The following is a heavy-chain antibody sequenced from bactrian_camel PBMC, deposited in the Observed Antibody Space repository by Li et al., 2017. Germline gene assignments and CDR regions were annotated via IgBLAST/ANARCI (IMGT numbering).Heavy chain of an antibody. CDR2: IGSDGST. J-gene: IGHJ4*01. CDR3: APDSSPQMGCY. CDR1: EFTFSTYY. Sequence: DVQLVESGGGLVQPGGSLRLSCAASEFTFSTYYMSWVRQAPGKEREGVAGIGSDGSTGYADSVMGRFTISQNDAKNVVYLQMDNMKLDDTAMYYCAPDSSPQMGCYWTRGTQVTVS. V-gene: IGHV3S10*01. D-gene: IGHD3*01.